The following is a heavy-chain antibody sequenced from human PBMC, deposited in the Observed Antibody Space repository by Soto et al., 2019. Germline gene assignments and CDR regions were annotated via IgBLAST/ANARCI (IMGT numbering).Heavy chain of an antibody. D-gene: IGHD1-1*01. CDR1: GFALSPYW. CDR2: INQGGSVK. CDR3: ARLTEAVTTFVY. J-gene: IGHJ4*02. V-gene: IGHV3-7*03. Sequence: GGSLRLSCEASGFALSPYWMSWVRQAPGKGLEWVASINQGGSVKHYVDSVRGRFTISRDNAKNSLFLQMNSLSAEDTAVYYCARLTEAVTTFVYWGQGTPVTVSS.